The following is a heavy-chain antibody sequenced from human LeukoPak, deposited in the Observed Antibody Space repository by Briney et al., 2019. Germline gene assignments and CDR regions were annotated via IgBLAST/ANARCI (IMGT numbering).Heavy chain of an antibody. D-gene: IGHD2-15*01. V-gene: IGHV3-9*01. J-gene: IGHJ3*02. CDR3: VKGAAYHLGDAFDI. CDR2: ISWNSGSI. Sequence: GGSLRLSCAASGFTFDDYVMNWVRQAPGKGLEWVSGISWNSGSIGYADSVKGRFTISRDNAKNSLYLQMNSLRAEDTALYYCVKGAAYHLGDAFDIWGQGTMVTVSS. CDR1: GFTFDDYV.